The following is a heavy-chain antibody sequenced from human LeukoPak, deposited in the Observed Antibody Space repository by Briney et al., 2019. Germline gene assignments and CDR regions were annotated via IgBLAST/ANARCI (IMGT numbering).Heavy chain of an antibody. Sequence: GGSLRLSCAASGFTFSYYWMSWVRQAPGKGLEWVANINEDGSEKYYVDSVKGRFTISRDNAKNSLYLQMNSLRAEDTAVYFCARGSSSSFDYWGQGTLVTVSS. V-gene: IGHV3-7*04. CDR3: ARGSSSSFDY. D-gene: IGHD6-6*01. CDR1: GFTFSYYW. J-gene: IGHJ4*02. CDR2: INEDGSEK.